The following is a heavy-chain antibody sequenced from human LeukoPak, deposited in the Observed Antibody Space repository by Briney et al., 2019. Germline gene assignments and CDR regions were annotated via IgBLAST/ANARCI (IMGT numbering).Heavy chain of an antibody. CDR3: AKGSSSWYFSLTNFDF. CDR1: GFTFSNYG. D-gene: IGHD6-13*01. J-gene: IGHJ4*02. Sequence: GGSLRLSCAASGFTFSNYGMHWVRQAPGKGLEWVAVIWDDGSNKYYADSVKGRFTISRDNSKNTLYLQMNSLRAEDTAIYYCAKGSSSWYFSLTNFDFWGQGTLVTVSS. CDR2: IWDDGSNK. V-gene: IGHV3-33*06.